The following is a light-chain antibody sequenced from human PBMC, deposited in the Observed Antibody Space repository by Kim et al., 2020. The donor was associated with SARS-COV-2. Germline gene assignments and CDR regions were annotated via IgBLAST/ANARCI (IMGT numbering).Light chain of an antibody. J-gene: IGKJ5*01. Sequence: IQMTQSPSSLSASVGDRVTITCRASQNINNFLNWYQQKPGKAPNLLIYAASTLQIGVPSRFSGSGFGTDFTLTISSLQPEDFATYYCQHSDSIPFTFGQGTRLEIK. V-gene: IGKV1-39*01. CDR2: AAS. CDR3: QHSDSIPFT. CDR1: QNINNF.